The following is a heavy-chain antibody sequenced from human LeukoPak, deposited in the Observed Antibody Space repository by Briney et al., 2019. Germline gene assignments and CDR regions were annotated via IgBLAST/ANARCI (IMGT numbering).Heavy chain of an antibody. Sequence: SETLCLTCTVSGGSISSGGYYWSWIRQHPGKGLEWIGYIYYSGSTYYNPSLKSRVTISVDTSKNQFSLKLSSVTAADTAVYYCARSYLGGAFDIWGQGTMVTVAS. CDR1: GGSISSGGYY. V-gene: IGHV4-31*03. CDR3: ARSYLGGAFDI. CDR2: IYYSGST. D-gene: IGHD3-10*01. J-gene: IGHJ3*02.